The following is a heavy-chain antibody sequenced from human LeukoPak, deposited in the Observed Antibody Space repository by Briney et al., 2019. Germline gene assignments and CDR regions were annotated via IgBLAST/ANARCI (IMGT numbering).Heavy chain of an antibody. Sequence: PGRSLRLSCAASGFTFSSYWMHWVRQVPGKGLVWVARINPGGSSITYADSVKGRFTISRDNAKNTLYLQMDSLRAEATGVYYCARSNQADDYWGQGTLVTVSS. CDR2: INPGGSSI. J-gene: IGHJ4*02. CDR1: GFTFSSYW. V-gene: IGHV3-74*01. D-gene: IGHD1-14*01. CDR3: ARSNQADDY.